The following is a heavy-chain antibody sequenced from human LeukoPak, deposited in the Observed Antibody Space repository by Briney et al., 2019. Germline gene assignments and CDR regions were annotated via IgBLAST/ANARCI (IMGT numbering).Heavy chain of an antibody. CDR1: GGSISSYY. CDR2: IYTSGST. D-gene: IGHD3-3*01. J-gene: IGHJ4*02. Sequence: PSETLSLTCTVSGGSISSYYWSWIRQPAGKGLEWIGRIYTSGSTNYNPSLKSRVTMSVDTSKNQFSLKLSSVTAADTAVYYCARGSYYDFWSGYRYYFDYWGQGTLVTVSS. CDR3: ARGSYYDFWSGYRYYFDY. V-gene: IGHV4-4*07.